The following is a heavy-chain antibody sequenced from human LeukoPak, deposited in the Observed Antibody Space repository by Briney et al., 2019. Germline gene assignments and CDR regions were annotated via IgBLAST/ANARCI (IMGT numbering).Heavy chain of an antibody. V-gene: IGHV3-9*01. CDR3: AKELAAGVSPSFDY. Sequence: PGRSLRLSCAASGFTFDDYAMHWVRQAPGKGLEWVSGISWNSGTIGYADSVKGRFTISRDNSKNTMYLQMNSLRAEDTAVYYCAKELAAGVSPSFDYWGQGTLVTVSS. CDR1: GFTFDDYA. CDR2: ISWNSGTI. D-gene: IGHD6-13*01. J-gene: IGHJ4*02.